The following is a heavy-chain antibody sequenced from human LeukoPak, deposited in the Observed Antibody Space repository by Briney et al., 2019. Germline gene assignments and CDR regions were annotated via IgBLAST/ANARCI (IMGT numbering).Heavy chain of an antibody. D-gene: IGHD5-24*01. Sequence: SETLSLTCTVSGGSISSYYWSWIRQPAGKGLEWIGRIYTSGSTNYNPSLKSRVTMSVDTSKNQFSLKLSSVTAADTAVYYCARDRGYRLFDAFDIWGQGTMVTVSS. CDR3: ARDRGYRLFDAFDI. V-gene: IGHV4-4*07. J-gene: IGHJ3*02. CDR1: GGSISSYY. CDR2: IYTSGST.